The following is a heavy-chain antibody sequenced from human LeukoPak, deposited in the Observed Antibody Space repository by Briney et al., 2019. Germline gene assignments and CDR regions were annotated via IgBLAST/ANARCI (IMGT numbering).Heavy chain of an antibody. CDR1: GGSISSSSYY. J-gene: IGHJ5*02. V-gene: IGHV4-39*07. Sequence: SETLSLTCTVSGGSISSSSYYWGWIRQPPGKGLEWIGSIYYSGSTYYNPSLKSRVTISVDTSKNQFSLKLSSVTAADTAVYYCARVLPAALAHAPVQGWFDPWGQGTLVRVST. CDR3: ARVLPAALAHAPVQGWFDP. D-gene: IGHD2-2*01. CDR2: IYYSGST.